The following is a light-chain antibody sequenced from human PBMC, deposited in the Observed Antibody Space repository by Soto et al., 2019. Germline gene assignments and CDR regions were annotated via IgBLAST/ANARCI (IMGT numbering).Light chain of an antibody. CDR3: QQYGSSPLT. Sequence: DTQVTQSPSSLSASVAHRVTITCRASQSISTYLNWYQQQPEKAPKLLIYTASSLQSGVPSRFSGSGSGTDFTLTISRLEPEDFALYYCQQYGSSPLTFGGGTKVDIK. CDR1: QSISTY. V-gene: IGKV1-39*01. CDR2: TAS. J-gene: IGKJ4*01.